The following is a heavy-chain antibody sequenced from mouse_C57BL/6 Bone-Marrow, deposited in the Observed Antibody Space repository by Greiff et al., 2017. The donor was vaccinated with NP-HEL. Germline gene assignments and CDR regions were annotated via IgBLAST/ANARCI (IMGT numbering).Heavy chain of an antibody. D-gene: IGHD1-1*01. Sequence: DVKLVESGGGLVKPGGSLKLSCAASGFTFSSYAMSWVRQTPEKRLEWVATISDGGSYTYYPDNVKGRFTISRDNAKNNLYLQMSHLKSEDTAMYYCARDGAYYYGSSSWFAYWGQGTLVTVSA. CDR3: ARDGAYYYGSSSWFAY. CDR1: GFTFSSYA. J-gene: IGHJ3*01. V-gene: IGHV5-4*01. CDR2: ISDGGSYT.